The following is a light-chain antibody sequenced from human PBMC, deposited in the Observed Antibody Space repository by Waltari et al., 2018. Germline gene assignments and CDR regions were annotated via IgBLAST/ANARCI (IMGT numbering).Light chain of an antibody. CDR2: DVF. V-gene: IGKV3-11*01. Sequence: EIVLTQSPATLSLSPGERATLSCRASQTITHYLAWYQQRPGQAPRRLILDVFNRADDTPARFSGSGSGTDFFLTISHLEPEDFALYYCQGRSDWPPVWTFGQGTKVEIK. CDR3: QGRSDWPPVWT. J-gene: IGKJ1*01. CDR1: QTITHY.